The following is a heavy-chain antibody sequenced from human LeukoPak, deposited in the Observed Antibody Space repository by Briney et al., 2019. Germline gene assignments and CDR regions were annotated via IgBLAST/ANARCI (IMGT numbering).Heavy chain of an antibody. Sequence: KPSETLSLTCTVSGGSISSYYWSWIRLPPGKGLEWIGYLSKSGNTNYSPSLKSRVTIFGDTSKNQFFLKLSSMTAADTAVYYCARARYVNSFYAFDIWGQGTVVTVSS. CDR3: ARARYVNSFYAFDI. CDR1: GGSISSYY. D-gene: IGHD3-9*01. J-gene: IGHJ3*02. V-gene: IGHV4-59*01. CDR2: LSKSGNT.